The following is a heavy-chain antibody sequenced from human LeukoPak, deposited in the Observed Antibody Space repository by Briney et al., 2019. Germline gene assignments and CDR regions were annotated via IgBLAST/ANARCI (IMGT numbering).Heavy chain of an antibody. CDR1: GGSISSYY. Sequence: SETLSLTCTVSGGSISSYYWSWVRQPPGKGLEWIGYIYYSGSTNYNPSLKSRVTISVDTSKNQFSLKLSSVTAADTAVYYCARDGIFGVVIWGQGTLVTVSS. D-gene: IGHD3-3*01. J-gene: IGHJ4*02. CDR2: IYYSGST. V-gene: IGHV4-59*12. CDR3: ARDGIFGVVI.